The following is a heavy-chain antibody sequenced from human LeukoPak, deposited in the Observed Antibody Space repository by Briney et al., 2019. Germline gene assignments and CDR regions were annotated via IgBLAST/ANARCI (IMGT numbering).Heavy chain of an antibody. CDR2: ISGSGGST. CDR1: GFTFSTYG. Sequence: GGSLRLSCAASGFTFSTYGISWVRQPPGKGLEWVSGISGSGGSTYYADSVKGRFTISRDNSENTLYLQMNRLRAEDTARYYCAKDRQQLANLDYWGQGTLVTVSS. J-gene: IGHJ4*02. CDR3: AKDRQQLANLDY. V-gene: IGHV3-23*01. D-gene: IGHD6-13*01.